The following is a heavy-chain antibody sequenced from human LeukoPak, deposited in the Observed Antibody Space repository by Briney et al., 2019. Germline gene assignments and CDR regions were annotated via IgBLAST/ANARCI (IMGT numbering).Heavy chain of an antibody. D-gene: IGHD2-15*01. CDR2: ISSSANTI. CDR3: ATRSGWTFDY. V-gene: IGHV3-48*03. CDR1: GFTFSSYT. Sequence: PGGSLRLSCIGSGFTFSSYTMHWVRQAPGKGLEWISYISSSANTIYYADSVKGRFTISRDNAKHSLYLQMNSLRAEDTAVYYCATRSGWTFDYWGQGTLVTVSS. J-gene: IGHJ4*02.